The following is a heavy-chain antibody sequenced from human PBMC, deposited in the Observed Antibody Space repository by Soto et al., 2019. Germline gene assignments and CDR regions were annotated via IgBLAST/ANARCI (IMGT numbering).Heavy chain of an antibody. CDR2: IIPIFGTA. CDR3: ARNARLDTAMGGGPFDP. J-gene: IGHJ5*02. CDR1: GGTFSSYA. V-gene: IGHV1-69*13. Sequence: ASVKVSCKASGGTFSSYAISWVRQAPGQGLEWMGGIIPIFGTANYAQKFQGRVTITAEESTSTAYMELSSLRSEDTAVYYCARNARLDTAMGGGPFDPWGQGTLVTVSS. D-gene: IGHD5-18*01.